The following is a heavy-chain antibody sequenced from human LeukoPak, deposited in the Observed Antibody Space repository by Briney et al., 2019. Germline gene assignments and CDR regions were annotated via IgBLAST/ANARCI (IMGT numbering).Heavy chain of an antibody. D-gene: IGHD3-10*01. CDR1: GYTFTSHG. Sequence: ASMKVSCKASGYTFTSHGITWVRQAPGQGFEWMGWISAYNGDTKYPETSQVRVTLTTDTSTNTVYMELRNLKSDDTAVYYCARGGSGSYYDYWGQGTLITVSS. J-gene: IGHJ4*02. V-gene: IGHV1-18*01. CDR2: ISAYNGDT. CDR3: ARGGSGSYYDY.